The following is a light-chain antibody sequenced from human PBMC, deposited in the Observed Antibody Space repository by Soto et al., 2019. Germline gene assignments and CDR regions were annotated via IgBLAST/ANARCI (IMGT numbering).Light chain of an antibody. CDR2: DAS. V-gene: IGKV1-5*01. CDR3: QQYNRYSLT. CDR1: QSISSW. J-gene: IGKJ4*01. Sequence: DIQMTQSPSTLSASVGDRVTITCRASQSISSWLAWYQQKRGKAPKLLIYDASSLESGVPSSFSGTGSDTEFTLTITTLQPDDFATYHCQQYNRYSLTFGGGTKVEIK.